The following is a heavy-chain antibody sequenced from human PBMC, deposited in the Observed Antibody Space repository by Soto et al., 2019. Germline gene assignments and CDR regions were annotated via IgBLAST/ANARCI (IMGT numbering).Heavy chain of an antibody. Sequence: QVQLQQWGAGLLKPSETLSLTCAVYGGSFSGYYWSWIRQPPGKGLEWIGEIDHSGRTNYNPSLMCRVTRSLATSKNQFSLKLSSVTAAXTXVYXWXXGFEESPSYYYSYMDVWGKATTVTVSS. CDR2: IDHSGRT. J-gene: IGHJ6*03. CDR1: GGSFSGYY. D-gene: IGHD3-10*01. V-gene: IGHV4-34*01. CDR3: XXGFEESPSYYYSYMDV.